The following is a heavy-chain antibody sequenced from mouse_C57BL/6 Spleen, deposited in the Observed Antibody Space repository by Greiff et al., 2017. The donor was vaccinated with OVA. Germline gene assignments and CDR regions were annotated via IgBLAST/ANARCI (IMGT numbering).Heavy chain of an antibody. CDR1: GYTFTSYG. D-gene: IGHD1-1*01. Sequence: QVQLKESGAELARPGASVKLSCKASGYTFTSYGISWVKQRTGQGLEWIGEIYPRSGNTYYNEKFKGKATLTADKSSSTAYMELRSLTSEDSAVYFCARGGNYYGSSYDYYAMDYWGQGTSVTVSS. J-gene: IGHJ4*01. V-gene: IGHV1-81*01. CDR2: IYPRSGNT. CDR3: ARGGNYYGSSYDYYAMDY.